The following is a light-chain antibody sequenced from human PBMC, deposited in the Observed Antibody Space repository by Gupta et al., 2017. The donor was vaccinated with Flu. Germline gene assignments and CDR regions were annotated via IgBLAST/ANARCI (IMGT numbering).Light chain of an antibody. V-gene: IGLV3-1*01. Sequence: SYELIQPPSVSVSPGQTASITCSGDKLGDKYASWYQQKPGQSPALVIYEDTKRPSGIPERFSGSNSGNTATLTISGTQAMDEADYYCQAWDSRTKVFGGGTKLTVL. J-gene: IGLJ2*01. CDR1: KLGDKY. CDR2: EDT. CDR3: QAWDSRTKV.